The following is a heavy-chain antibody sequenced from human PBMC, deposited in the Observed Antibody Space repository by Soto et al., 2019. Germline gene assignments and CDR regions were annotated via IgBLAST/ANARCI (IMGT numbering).Heavy chain of an antibody. CDR1: GGSFSGYY. CDR2: INHSGST. J-gene: IGHJ4*02. CDR3: ARVSTVTIRLDY. D-gene: IGHD4-17*01. V-gene: IGHV4-34*01. Sequence: SETLSLTCAVYGGSFSGYYWSWIRQPPGKGLEWIGEINHSGSTNYNPSLKSRVTISVDTSKNQFSLKLSSVTAADTAVYYCARVSTVTIRLDYWGQGTLVTVSS.